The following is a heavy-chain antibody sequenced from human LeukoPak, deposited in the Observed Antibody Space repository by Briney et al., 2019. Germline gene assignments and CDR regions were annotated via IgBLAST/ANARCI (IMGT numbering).Heavy chain of an antibody. CDR2: IYYSGST. CDR1: GGSISSYY. CDR3: ARLGEGCTNGVCYPLFDY. Sequence: SETLSLTCTVSGGSISSYYWSWIRQPPGKGLEWIGYIYYSGSTNYNPSLKSRVTISVDTSKNQFSLKLSSVTAADTAVYYCARLGEGCTNGVCYPLFDYWGQGTLVTVSS. V-gene: IGHV4-59*08. D-gene: IGHD2-8*01. J-gene: IGHJ4*02.